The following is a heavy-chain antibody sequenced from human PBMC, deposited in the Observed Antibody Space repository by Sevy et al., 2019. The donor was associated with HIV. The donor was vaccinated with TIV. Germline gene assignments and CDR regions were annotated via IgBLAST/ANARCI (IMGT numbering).Heavy chain of an antibody. D-gene: IGHD1-1*01. CDR3: AKALNPALESMLQVIFRTVRGFDV. J-gene: IGHJ3*01. CDR2: ISGPGSST. Sequence: GGSQRLSCAASGFTFNTHAMNWVRQAPGKGLEWVSTISGPGSSTYYADSVKGRFTISRDNSKNTLHLQMNSLRADDTAIYYCAKALNPALESMLQVIFRTVRGFDVWGQGTMVTVSS. CDR1: GFTFNTHA. V-gene: IGHV3-23*01.